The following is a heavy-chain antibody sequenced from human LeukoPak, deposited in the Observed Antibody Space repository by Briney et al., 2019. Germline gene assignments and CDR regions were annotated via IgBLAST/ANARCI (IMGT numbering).Heavy chain of an antibody. CDR2: IYYSGST. J-gene: IGHJ4*02. Sequence: SETLSLTCTVSGGSISSYYWSWIRQPPGKGLEWIGYIYYSGSTNYNPSLKSRVTISVDTSKNQFSLKLSSVTAADTAVYYCAREGLLWFGETGGHFDYWGRGTLVTVSS. CDR1: GGSISSYY. V-gene: IGHV4-59*01. CDR3: AREGLLWFGETGGHFDY. D-gene: IGHD3-10*01.